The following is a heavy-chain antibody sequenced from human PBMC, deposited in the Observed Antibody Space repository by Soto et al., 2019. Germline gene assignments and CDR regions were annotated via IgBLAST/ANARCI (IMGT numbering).Heavy chain of an antibody. Sequence: GGSLRLSCAASGFTLRTYAMSWVRQTPGRGLEWVSLISKSGDSTYYADSVKGRFTISRDNSKNTLFLHMNSLRAEDTALYYCVFRHLVTDDTLQPLLYFDYYGQEPLVTVSS. V-gene: IGHV3-23*01. CDR2: ISKSGDST. J-gene: IGHJ4*02. D-gene: IGHD1-26*01. CDR1: GFTLRTYA. CDR3: VFRHLVTDDTLQPLLYFDY.